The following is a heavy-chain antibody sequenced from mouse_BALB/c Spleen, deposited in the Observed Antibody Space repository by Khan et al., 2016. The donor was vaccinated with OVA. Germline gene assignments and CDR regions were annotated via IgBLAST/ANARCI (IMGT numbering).Heavy chain of an antibody. D-gene: IGHD1-1*01. CDR2: ISYSGNT. CDR1: SYSITTDYA. Sequence: EVQLQESGPGLVKPSQSLSLTCTVTSYSITTDYAWNWTRQFPGNKLEWMGYISYSGNTKYNPSLKSRISITRDTSKNQFFLQLKSVTTEDTARYYCARVYGGDFDYWGQGTTLTVSS. J-gene: IGHJ2*01. CDR3: ARVYGGDFDY. V-gene: IGHV3-2*02.